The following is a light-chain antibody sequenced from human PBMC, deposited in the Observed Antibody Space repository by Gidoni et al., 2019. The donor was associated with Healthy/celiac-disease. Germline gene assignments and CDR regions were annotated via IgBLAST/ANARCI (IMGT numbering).Light chain of an antibody. CDR3: QQSYSTPQT. V-gene: IGKV1-39*01. J-gene: IGKJ1*01. CDR2: AAS. CDR1: QSISSY. Sequence: DIQMTQSPSSLSASVGDRVTITCRASQSISSYLNWYQPEPGKAPKLLIYAASRLQSGVPSRFSGSGSGTDFTLTISSLQPEDFATYYCQQSYSTPQTFGQGTKVEIK.